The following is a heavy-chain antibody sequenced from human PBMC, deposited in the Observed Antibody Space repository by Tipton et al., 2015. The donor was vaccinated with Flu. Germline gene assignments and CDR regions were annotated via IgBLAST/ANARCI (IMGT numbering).Heavy chain of an antibody. J-gene: IGHJ4*02. CDR2: IFRSGSA. V-gene: IGHV4-38-2*02. CDR3: ARTAPGPIDY. Sequence: LRLSCTVSGGSISSPYLWGWIRQPPGKGLEWIGNIFRSGSAYYNPSLKSRLTLSVDTSKNQFSLKLSSVTAADTAVYYCARTAPGPIDYWGQGTLVTVSS. CDR1: GGSISSPYL.